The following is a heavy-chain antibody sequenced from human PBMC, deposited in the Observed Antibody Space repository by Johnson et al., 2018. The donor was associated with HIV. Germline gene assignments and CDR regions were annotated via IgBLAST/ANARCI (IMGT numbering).Heavy chain of an antibody. CDR3: AGWYGSGSGDAFDI. CDR1: GFTFSSYA. J-gene: IGHJ3*02. D-gene: IGHD3-10*01. V-gene: IGHV3-23*04. Sequence: EVQLVESGGGLVQPGGSLRLSCAASGFTFSSYAMSWVRQAPGKGLEWVSAISGSGSTIYYADSVKGRFTISRDNAKNSRYLQMNSLRAEDTAVYYCAGWYGSGSGDAFDIWGQGTMVTVSS. CDR2: ISGSGSTI.